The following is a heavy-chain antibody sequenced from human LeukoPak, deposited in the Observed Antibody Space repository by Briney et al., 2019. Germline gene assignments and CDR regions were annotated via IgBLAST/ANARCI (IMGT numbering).Heavy chain of an antibody. CDR3: ARPQTQLTYYYGSGSYYSPAAFDI. D-gene: IGHD3-10*01. J-gene: IGHJ3*02. CDR2: FYTSGST. Sequence: SETLSLTCTVSGGSISSGSYYWSWIRQPAGKGLEWIGRFYTSGSTNYNPSLKSRVTISVDTSKNQFSLKLSSVTAADTAVYYCARPQTQLTYYYGSGSYYSPAAFDIWGQGTMVTVSS. V-gene: IGHV4-61*02. CDR1: GGSISSGSYY.